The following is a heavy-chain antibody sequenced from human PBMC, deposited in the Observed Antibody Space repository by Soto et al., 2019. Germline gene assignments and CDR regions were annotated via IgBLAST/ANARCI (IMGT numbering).Heavy chain of an antibody. V-gene: IGHV3-23*01. D-gene: IGHD6-13*01. CDR3: AKDQAAAGTISRYFQH. CDR1: GFSFSTYA. J-gene: IGHJ1*01. Sequence: PGGSLRLSCAASGFSFSTYAMSWVRQAPGKGLEWVSGISGSGGTTYYADSVKGRFTISRDNSKNTLYLQVNSLRVEDTAVYYCAKDQAAAGTISRYFQHWGQGTLVTRLL. CDR2: ISGSGGTT.